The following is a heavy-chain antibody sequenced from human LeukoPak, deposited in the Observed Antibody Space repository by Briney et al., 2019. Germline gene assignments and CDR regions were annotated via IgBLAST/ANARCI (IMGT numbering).Heavy chain of an antibody. CDR3: AREHKYSFWSGSYQTVTYFDP. Sequence: GASVKVSCKASGYTFTGYYIQWVRQAPGQGLEWIGWINPNSGDTNYAQKFQGRVIMTRDTSISTASMELTRLTSDDTAVYYCAREHKYSFWSGSYQTVTYFDPWGQGTLVTVSS. D-gene: IGHD3-3*01. CDR1: GYTFTGYY. J-gene: IGHJ5*02. V-gene: IGHV1-2*02. CDR2: INPNSGDT.